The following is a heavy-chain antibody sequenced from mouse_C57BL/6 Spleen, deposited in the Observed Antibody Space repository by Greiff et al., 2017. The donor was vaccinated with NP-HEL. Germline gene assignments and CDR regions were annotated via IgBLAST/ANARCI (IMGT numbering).Heavy chain of an antibody. D-gene: IGHD4-1*01. V-gene: IGHV5-17*01. Sequence: DVMLVESGGGLVKPGGSLKLSCAASGFTFSDYGMHWVRQAPEKGLEWVAYISSGSSTIYYADTVKGRFTISRDNAKNTLFLQMTSLRSEDTAMYYCARGGLGRSYFDYWGQGTTLTVSS. CDR2: ISSGSSTI. CDR1: GFTFSDYG. CDR3: ARGGLGRSYFDY. J-gene: IGHJ2*01.